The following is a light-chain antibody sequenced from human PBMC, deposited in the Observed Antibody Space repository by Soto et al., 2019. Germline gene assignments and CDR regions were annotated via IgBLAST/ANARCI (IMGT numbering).Light chain of an antibody. CDR3: MIWHSSAYV. Sequence: QLVLTQPSSLSASPGASASLTCTLRSGINVATYRIYWYQQRPGSPPRYLLRYKSDSDKHQGSGVPSRFSGSKDASANAGILVISGLQSEDEADYYCMIWHSSAYVFGTGTKLTVL. CDR2: YKSDSDK. J-gene: IGLJ1*01. CDR1: SGINVATYR. V-gene: IGLV5-45*03.